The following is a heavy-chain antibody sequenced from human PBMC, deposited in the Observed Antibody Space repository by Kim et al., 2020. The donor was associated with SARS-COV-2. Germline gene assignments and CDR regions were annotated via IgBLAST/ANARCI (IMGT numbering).Heavy chain of an antibody. D-gene: IGHD2-2*02. CDR2: IKTDGSEI. J-gene: IGHJ6*02. V-gene: IGHV3-7*04. CDR3: AGGRYSL. Sequence: GGSLRLSCAASGFTFSDHYMRWIRQAPGKGLEWVANIKTDGSEIYHVDSVKGRFTISRDNAKNSVFLQMNSLRAEDTALYYCAGGRYSLWVQGTTVTVSS. CDR1: GFTFSDHY.